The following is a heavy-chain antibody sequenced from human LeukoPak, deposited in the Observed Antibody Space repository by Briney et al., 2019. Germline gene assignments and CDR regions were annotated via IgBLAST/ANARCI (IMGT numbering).Heavy chain of an antibody. CDR1: GSTFSSYA. D-gene: IGHD3-9*01. CDR3: ARGRYFDWLLYENWFDP. J-gene: IGHJ5*02. CDR2: IIPILGIA. V-gene: IGHV1-69*04. Sequence: SVKVSCKASGSTFSSYAISWVRQATGQGLEWMGRIIPILGIANYAQKFQGRVTITADKSTSTAYMELSSLSSEDTAVYYCARGRYFDWLLYENWFDPWGQGTLVTVSS.